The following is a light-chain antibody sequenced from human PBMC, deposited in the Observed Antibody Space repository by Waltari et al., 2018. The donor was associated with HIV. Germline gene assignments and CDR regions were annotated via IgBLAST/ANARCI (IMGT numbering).Light chain of an antibody. Sequence: NFMLTQPHSVSESPGKTVIISCSRSSGSIASYYVQWYQQRPGSSPTTVIYEDNQRPSGVPERFSGSIDSSSNSASLTISGLKTEDEADYYCQSYDSNNVLFGGGTKLTVL. CDR2: EDN. V-gene: IGLV6-57*01. CDR1: SGSIASYY. J-gene: IGLJ2*01. CDR3: QSYDSNNVL.